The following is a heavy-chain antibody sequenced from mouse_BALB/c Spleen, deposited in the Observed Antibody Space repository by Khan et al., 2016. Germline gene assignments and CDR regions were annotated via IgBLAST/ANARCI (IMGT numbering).Heavy chain of an antibody. J-gene: IGHJ4*01. CDR1: GFNIKDYY. CDR2: IDPENGDT. D-gene: IGHD2-14*01. V-gene: IGHV14-4*02. Sequence: EVQLQESGADLVRSGASVKLSCTASGFNIKDYYMHWVKQRPEQGLEWIGWIDPENGDTEYAPKSQGKATMTADTSSNTAYLQLSSLTSEDTAVYYCNAVQGRYYAMDYWGQGTSVTVSS. CDR3: NAVQGRYYAMDY.